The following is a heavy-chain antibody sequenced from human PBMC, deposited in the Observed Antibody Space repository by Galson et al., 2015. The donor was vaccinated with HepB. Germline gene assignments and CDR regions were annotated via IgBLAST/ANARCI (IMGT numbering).Heavy chain of an antibody. Sequence: SLRPSCAASGFTYTYYGFHWVRQAPGKRLEWLAYDGHTGVPYPDPVNGRFTTSRDSSKNTLYLQMNSLRVDDTAVYYCAKGGPGQINMMINRILGFDPWGQGTQVTVSS. CDR1: GFTYTYYG. CDR2: YDGHTGV. J-gene: IGHJ5*02. CDR3: AKGGPGQINMMINRILGFDP. D-gene: IGHD2/OR15-2a*01. V-gene: IGHV3-33*06.